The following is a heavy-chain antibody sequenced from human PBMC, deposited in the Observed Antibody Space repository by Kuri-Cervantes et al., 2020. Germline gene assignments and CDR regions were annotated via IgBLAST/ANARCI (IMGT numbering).Heavy chain of an antibody. J-gene: IGHJ5*02. CDR1: GGTFSNYA. V-gene: IGHV1-69*05. Sequence: SVKVSCKASGGTFSNYAVSWVRQAPGQGLEWMGGIIPIFGTANYAQKFQGRVTITTDESTSTAYMELSSLRSEDTAVYYCARDGKTRNWFDPWGQGTLVTVSS. CDR3: ARDGKTRNWFDP. CDR2: IIPIFGTA. D-gene: IGHD1-26*01.